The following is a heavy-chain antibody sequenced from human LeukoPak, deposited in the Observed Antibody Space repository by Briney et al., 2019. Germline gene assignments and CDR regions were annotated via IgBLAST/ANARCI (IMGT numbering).Heavy chain of an antibody. V-gene: IGHV1-69*02. Sequence: SVKVSRKVSGGTFSSYTISWVRQAPGQGLEWMGRIIPILGIANYAQKFQGRVTITADKSTSTAYMELSSLRSEDTAVYYCARNSGYDWGEGMDVWGQGTTVTVSS. D-gene: IGHD5-12*01. J-gene: IGHJ6*02. CDR1: GGTFSSYT. CDR2: IIPILGIA. CDR3: ARNSGYDWGEGMDV.